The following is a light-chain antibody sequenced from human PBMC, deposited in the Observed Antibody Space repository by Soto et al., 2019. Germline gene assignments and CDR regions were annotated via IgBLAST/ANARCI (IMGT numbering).Light chain of an antibody. CDR2: DAS. Sequence: DIQMTQSPSTLSASVGDRVTITCRASQNINSWLAWYQQKPGKTPKLLIYDASSLLSGVPSRFSGSGSGTEFTLTISRLQPDDFATYYCQQYNSYSRTFGRGTKVEIK. J-gene: IGKJ1*01. CDR1: QNINSW. CDR3: QQYNSYSRT. V-gene: IGKV1-5*01.